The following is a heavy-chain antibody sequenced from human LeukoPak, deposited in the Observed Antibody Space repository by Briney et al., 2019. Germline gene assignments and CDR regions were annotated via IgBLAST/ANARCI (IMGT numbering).Heavy chain of an antibody. Sequence: ASVTVSCKASGYTFTSYDNSWVRHPPGPGLEWMGWISAYNDNTNYAQKLQGRVTMTTDTSTSTAYMELRSLRSDDTAVYYCARGNHYYDGFRDSVLDYYYYGMDVWGQGTTVTVSS. CDR3: ARGNHYYDGFRDSVLDYYYYGMDV. CDR2: ISAYNDNT. V-gene: IGHV1-18*01. CDR1: GYTFTSYD. J-gene: IGHJ6*02. D-gene: IGHD3-22*01.